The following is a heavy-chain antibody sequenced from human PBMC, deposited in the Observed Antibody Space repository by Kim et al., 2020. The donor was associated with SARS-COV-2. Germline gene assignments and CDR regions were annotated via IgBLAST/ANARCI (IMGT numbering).Heavy chain of an antibody. J-gene: IGHJ3*02. Sequence: GGSLRLSCAASGFTFSDYYMTWIRQAPGKGLEWVSYISSSSVYTNYADSVKGRFTISRDKAKNSLYLQMNSLRVEDTAVYYCARDRGWEPDAFDIWGQGTMVTVSS. CDR2: ISSSSVYT. D-gene: IGHD1-26*01. V-gene: IGHV3-11*05. CDR1: GFTFSDYY. CDR3: ARDRGWEPDAFDI.